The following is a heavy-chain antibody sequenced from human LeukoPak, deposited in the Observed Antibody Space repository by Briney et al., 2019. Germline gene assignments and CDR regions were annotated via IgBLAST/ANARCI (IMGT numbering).Heavy chain of an antibody. CDR3: ARLAARRGYYYSGMDV. J-gene: IGHJ6*02. D-gene: IGHD3-10*01. Sequence: SETLSLTCAVYGVSFSGYYWSWIRQPPGKGLEWIGEINHSGSTNYNPSLKSRVTISVDTSKNQFSLKLSSATAADTAVYYCARLAARRGYYYSGMDVWGQGTTVTVSS. V-gene: IGHV4-34*01. CDR2: INHSGST. CDR1: GVSFSGYY.